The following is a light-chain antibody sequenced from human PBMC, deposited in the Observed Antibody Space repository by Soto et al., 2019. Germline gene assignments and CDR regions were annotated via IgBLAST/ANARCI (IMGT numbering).Light chain of an antibody. V-gene: IGKV3-15*01. CDR3: QQYDRWPGT. Sequence: EVVMTQSPATLSVSPGERVTFSCRASQSVTTNLAWYQHKPGQSPRLLISGASTGASGIPPRFSGSGSGTEFTLTIDRLHSADFAVYYCQQYDRWPGTFGGGTKVEIK. CDR1: QSVTTN. J-gene: IGKJ4*01. CDR2: GAS.